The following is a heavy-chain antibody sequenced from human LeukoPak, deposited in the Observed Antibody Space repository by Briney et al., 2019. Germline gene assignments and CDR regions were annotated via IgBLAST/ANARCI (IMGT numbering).Heavy chain of an antibody. D-gene: IGHD1-7*01. CDR1: GFTFSSYA. J-gene: IGHJ5*02. Sequence: GGSLRLSCAASGFTFSSYAMHWVRQAPGKGLEWVAVISYDGSNKYYADSVKGRFTISRDNSKNTLYLQMNSLRAEDTAVYYCAREELRAGNWFDPWGQGTLVTVSS. V-gene: IGHV3-30-3*01. CDR2: ISYDGSNK. CDR3: AREELRAGNWFDP.